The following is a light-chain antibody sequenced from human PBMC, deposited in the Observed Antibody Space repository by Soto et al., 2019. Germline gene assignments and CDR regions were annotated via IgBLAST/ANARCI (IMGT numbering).Light chain of an antibody. J-gene: IGKJ1*01. CDR3: QQRSNWPRT. V-gene: IGKV3D-20*02. CDR1: QSVSSSY. Sequence: EIVLTQSPGTLSLSPGERAALSCRASQSVSSSYLAWYQQKPGQAPRLLIYGASSRATGIPDRFSGSGSGTDFTLTISSLESEDFAVYYCQQRSNWPRTFGQGTKVDIK. CDR2: GAS.